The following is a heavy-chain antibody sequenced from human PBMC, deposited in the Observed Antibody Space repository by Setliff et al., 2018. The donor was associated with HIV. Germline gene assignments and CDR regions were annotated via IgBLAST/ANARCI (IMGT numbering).Heavy chain of an antibody. CDR2: IVVGRGNT. CDR3: ARLGSGWSDSYYYAMDI. D-gene: IGHD6-19*01. V-gene: IGHV1-58*01. J-gene: IGHJ6*02. Sequence: GASVKVSCKASGFTFTDSAVQWVRQTRGQRLEWIGWIVVGRGNTNYAQNFLGRVTMTIDTSTSRAYMGLRSLRSDDTAVYFCARLGSGWSDSYYYAMDIWGQGTTVTVSS. CDR1: GFTFTDSA.